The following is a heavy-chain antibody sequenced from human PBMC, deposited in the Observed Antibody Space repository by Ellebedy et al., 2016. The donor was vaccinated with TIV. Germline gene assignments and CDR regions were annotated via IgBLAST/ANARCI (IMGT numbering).Heavy chain of an antibody. CDR3: ARNGRRCTGGSCNLDY. D-gene: IGHD2-15*01. CDR2: ISSDSGSV. CDR1: GFTFSTYS. V-gene: IGHV3-48*02. Sequence: GGSLRLSXAASGFTFSTYSMNWVRQAPGKGLEWVSHISSDSGSVHYAGSVKGRFTISRDNGKNSLYLQMNSLRDEDTAVYYCARNGRRCTGGSCNLDYWGQGTLVPVSS. J-gene: IGHJ4*02.